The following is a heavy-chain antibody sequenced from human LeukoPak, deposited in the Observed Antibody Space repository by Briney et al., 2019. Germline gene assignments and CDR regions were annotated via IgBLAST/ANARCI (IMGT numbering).Heavy chain of an antibody. CDR1: GGSISTYY. CDR3: ARAIGSGSYYRYYYYYYGMDV. D-gene: IGHD3-10*01. Sequence: PSETLSLTCTVSGGSISTYYWSWIRQPPGKGLEWIGYIYYSGSTNYNPSLKSRVTISVDTSKNQFSLKLSSVTAADTAVYYCARAIGSGSYYRYYYYYYGMDVWGQGTTVTVSS. J-gene: IGHJ6*02. CDR2: IYYSGST. V-gene: IGHV4-59*01.